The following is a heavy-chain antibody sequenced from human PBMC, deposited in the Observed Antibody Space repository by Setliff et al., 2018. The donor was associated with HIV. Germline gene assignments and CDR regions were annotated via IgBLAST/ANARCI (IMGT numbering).Heavy chain of an antibody. D-gene: IGHD3-22*01. V-gene: IGHV1-69*06. CDR3: ARHYYREGFDI. CDR2: IIPMSGTT. CDR1: GGTFSNSA. J-gene: IGHJ3*02. Sequence: ASVKVSCKASGGTFSNSAINWVRQAPGQGLEWMGRIIPMSGTTHFTQNFQGRVTFTADKSTTTAYMELRSLRSDDTAVYYCARHYYREGFDIWGQGTMVTVSS.